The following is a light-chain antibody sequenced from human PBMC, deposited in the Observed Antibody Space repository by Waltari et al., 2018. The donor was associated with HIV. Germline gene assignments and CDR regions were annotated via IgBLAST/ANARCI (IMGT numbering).Light chain of an antibody. CDR3: SSYTGSSTLYV. CDR2: EVS. V-gene: IGLV2-14*01. J-gene: IGLJ1*01. CDR1: SSDVGAYYY. Sequence: QSAATQPAAVSGSPGQTITLPCTGDSSDVGAYYYVSWFKLHPGDAPKLMIYEVSNRPSGVSNRFSGSKSGNTASLTISGLQAEDEADYFCSSYTGSSTLYVFGTGTKVTVL.